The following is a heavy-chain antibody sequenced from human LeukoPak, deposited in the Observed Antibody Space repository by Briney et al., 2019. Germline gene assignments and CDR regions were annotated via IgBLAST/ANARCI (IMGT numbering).Heavy chain of an antibody. D-gene: IGHD3-3*01. CDR1: GYTFTSYD. Sequence: ASVKVSCKASGYTFTSYDINWVRQATGQGLEWMGWMNPNSGNTGYAQKFQGRVTMTRNTSISTAYMELSSLRSEDTAVYYCATFRRYDFWSGQYYYYYYMDVWGKGTTVTVSS. CDR3: ATFRRYDFWSGQYYYYYYMDV. CDR2: MNPNSGNT. J-gene: IGHJ6*03. V-gene: IGHV1-8*01.